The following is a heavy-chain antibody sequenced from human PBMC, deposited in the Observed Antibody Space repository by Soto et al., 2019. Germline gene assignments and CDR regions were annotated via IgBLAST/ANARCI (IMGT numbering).Heavy chain of an antibody. J-gene: IGHJ3*02. D-gene: IGHD2-2*01. CDR1: GYSFTSYW. V-gene: IGHV5-51*01. Sequence: PGESLKMSCKGSGYSFTSYWIGWVRQMPGKGLEWMGIIYPGDSDTRYSPSFQGQVTISADKSISTAYLQWSSLKASDTAMYYCASSSEYWSSTSCSGHGAFDIWGKGTMVTV. CDR2: IYPGDSDT. CDR3: ASSSEYWSSTSCSGHGAFDI.